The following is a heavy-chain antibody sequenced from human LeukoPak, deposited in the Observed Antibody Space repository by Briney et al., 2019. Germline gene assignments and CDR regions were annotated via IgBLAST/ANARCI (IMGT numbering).Heavy chain of an antibody. CDR1: GGSISSGSYY. V-gene: IGHV4-61*02. J-gene: IGHJ5*02. D-gene: IGHD6-13*01. Sequence: PSQTLSLTCTVSGGSISSGSYYWSWIRQPAGRGLEWIGRIYTSGSTNYNPSLKSRVTISLDTSKNHFSLKLSSVTAADTAVYSSSWCLNWFDPWGQGTLVTVSS. CDR2: IYTSGST. CDR3: SWCLNWFDP.